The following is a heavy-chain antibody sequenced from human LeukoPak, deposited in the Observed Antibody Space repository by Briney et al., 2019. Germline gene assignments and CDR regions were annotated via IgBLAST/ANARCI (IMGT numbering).Heavy chain of an antibody. V-gene: IGHV3-23*01. CDR1: GFTFSSYA. D-gene: IGHD1-26*01. Sequence: PGGSLRLSCAASGFTFSSYAMSWVRQAPGKGLEWVSAISGSGGSTYYADSVKGRFTISRDNSKSSLYLQMNSLRVEDTAVYYCASPPFSGSYPLGLHIWGQGTLVTVSS. CDR2: ISGSGGST. J-gene: IGHJ3*02. CDR3: ASPPFSGSYPLGLHI.